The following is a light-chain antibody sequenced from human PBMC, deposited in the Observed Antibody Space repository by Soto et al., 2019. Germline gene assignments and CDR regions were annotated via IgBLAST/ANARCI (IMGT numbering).Light chain of an antibody. V-gene: IGKV3-15*01. CDR3: QQYNKWPLT. CDR1: QSVSNN. J-gene: IGKJ3*01. CDR2: GAS. Sequence: EIVMTHSPATLSVSPGERATLSCRASQSVSNNLAWYQQKPGQAPRLLIYGASTRATAIPARFSGSGSGTEFTLTISSLQSEDFAVYYCQQYNKWPLTFGPGTKVDIK.